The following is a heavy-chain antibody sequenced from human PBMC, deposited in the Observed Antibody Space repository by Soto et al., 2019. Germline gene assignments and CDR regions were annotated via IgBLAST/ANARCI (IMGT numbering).Heavy chain of an antibody. CDR1: GYTLTELS. J-gene: IGHJ4*02. D-gene: IGHD5-12*01. Sequence: ASVKVSCKVSGYTLTELSMQWVRQAPGKGLEWMGGFDPEDGETIYAQKFQGRVTMTEDTSTDTAYMELSSLRSEDTAVYYCATVSGRAGYTNFDYWGQGTLVTVSS. V-gene: IGHV1-24*01. CDR3: ATVSGRAGYTNFDY. CDR2: FDPEDGET.